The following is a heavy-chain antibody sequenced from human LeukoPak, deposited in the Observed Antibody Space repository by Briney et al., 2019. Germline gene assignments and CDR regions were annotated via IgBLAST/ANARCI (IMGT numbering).Heavy chain of an antibody. D-gene: IGHD3-10*01. CDR3: ARAGITMVRGVSINYYYYYMDV. CDR2: INPNSGGT. V-gene: IGHV1-2*02. J-gene: IGHJ6*03. CDR1: GYTFTSYD. Sequence: ASVKVSCKASGYTFTSYDINWVRQATGQGLEWMGWINPNSGGTDYAQKFQGRVTMTRDTSICTAYMELTRLRSDDTAVYYCARAGITMVRGVSINYYYYYMDVWGKGTTVTISS.